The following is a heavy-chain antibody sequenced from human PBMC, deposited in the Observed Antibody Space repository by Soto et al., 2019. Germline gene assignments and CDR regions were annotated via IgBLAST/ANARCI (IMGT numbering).Heavy chain of an antibody. V-gene: IGHV1-69*02. CDR2: IIPILGIA. Sequence: SVKVSCKASGGTFSSYTISWVRQAPGQGLEWMGRIIPILGIANYAQKFQGRVTITADKSTSTAYMELSSLRSEDTAVYYCARFAGGSGGPDDAFDIWGQGTMVTVAS. J-gene: IGHJ3*02. D-gene: IGHD3-10*01. CDR3: ARFAGGSGGPDDAFDI. CDR1: GGTFSSYT.